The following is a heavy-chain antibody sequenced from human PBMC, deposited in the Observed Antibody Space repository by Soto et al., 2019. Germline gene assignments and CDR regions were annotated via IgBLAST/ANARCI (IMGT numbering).Heavy chain of an antibody. Sequence: PSETLSLTCAIYGGSFSGYYWSWIRQPPGKGLEWIGEINHSGSTNYNPSLKSRVTISVDTSKNQFSLKLSSVTAADTAVYYCARKPVGYRLERHPRRYGMDVWGQGTTVTVSS. V-gene: IGHV4-34*01. CDR2: INHSGST. D-gene: IGHD1-1*01. J-gene: IGHJ6*02. CDR3: ARKPVGYRLERHPRRYGMDV. CDR1: GGSFSGYY.